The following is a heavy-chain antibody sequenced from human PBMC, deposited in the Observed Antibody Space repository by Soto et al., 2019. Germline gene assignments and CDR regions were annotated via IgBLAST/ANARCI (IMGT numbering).Heavy chain of an antibody. CDR1: GFTFSSYS. CDR3: ARVYRIAARRGAFDI. J-gene: IGHJ3*02. CDR2: ISSSSYI. D-gene: IGHD6-6*01. Sequence: GGSLRLSCAASGFTFSSYSMNWVHQAPGKGLEWVSSISSSSYIYYADSVKGRFTISRDNAKNSLYLQMNSLRAEDTAVYYCARVYRIAARRGAFDIWGQGTMVTVSS. V-gene: IGHV3-21*01.